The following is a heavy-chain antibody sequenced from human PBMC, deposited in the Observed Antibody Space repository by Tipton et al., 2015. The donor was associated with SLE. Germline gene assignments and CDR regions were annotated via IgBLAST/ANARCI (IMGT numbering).Heavy chain of an antibody. CDR1: GDSVSSNSAA. V-gene: IGHV6-1*01. CDR2: TYYRSKWYN. CDR3: ARERVAAAGNLDAFDI. J-gene: IGHJ3*02. D-gene: IGHD6-13*01. Sequence: LRLSCAISGDSVSSNSAAWNWIRQSPSRGLEWLGRTYYRSKWYNDYAVSVKSRITINPDTSKNQFSLQLNSVTPEDTAVYYCARERVAAAGNLDAFDIWGQGTMVTVSS.